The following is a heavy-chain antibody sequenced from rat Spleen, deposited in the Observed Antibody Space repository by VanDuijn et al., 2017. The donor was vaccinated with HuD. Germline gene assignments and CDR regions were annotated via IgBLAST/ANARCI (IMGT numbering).Heavy chain of an antibody. CDR2: ISYDGIGT. V-gene: IGHV5-29*01. D-gene: IGHD1-2*01. J-gene: IGHJ2*01. CDR1: GFTFTNYG. Sequence: EVQLVESGGGLVQPGRSMKLSCAASGFTFTNYGMHWIRQAPTKGLEWVATISYDGIGTYYRDSVKGRFNISRDNAESTLYLQMDSLRSEDPATYYCARDSTYASLDYWGQGVTVTVSS. CDR3: ARDSTYASLDY.